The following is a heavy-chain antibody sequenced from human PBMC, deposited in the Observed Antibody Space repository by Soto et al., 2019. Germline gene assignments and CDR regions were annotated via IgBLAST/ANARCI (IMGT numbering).Heavy chain of an antibody. CDR3: AKAAYGSAHRGDYGMDV. J-gene: IGHJ6*02. CDR1: GFTFSSYA. D-gene: IGHD3-10*01. Sequence: EVQLLESGGGLVQPGGSLRLSCAASGFTFSSYAMSWVRQAPGKGLEWVSGISGSGGSTYYADSVKGRFTISRDNSKNTLYLQMNSLRAEDTAVYYCAKAAYGSAHRGDYGMDVWGQGTTVTVSS. CDR2: ISGSGGST. V-gene: IGHV3-23*01.